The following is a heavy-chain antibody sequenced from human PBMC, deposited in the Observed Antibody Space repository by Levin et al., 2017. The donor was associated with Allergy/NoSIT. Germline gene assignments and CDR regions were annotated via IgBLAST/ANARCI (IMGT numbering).Heavy chain of an antibody. V-gene: IGHV3-72*01. CDR1: GFSFSDHF. CDR3: ARVLDYYDSSGSSVDAFDT. CDR2: IRKKANSYST. Sequence: GGSLRLSCTASGFSFSDHFMEWVRQAPGKGLEWVGRIRKKANSYSTGYAASVKGRFIISRDDSKNSLYLHMNSLKTEDTAVYYCARVLDYYDSSGSSVDAFDTWGQGTMVIVSS. J-gene: IGHJ3*02. D-gene: IGHD3-22*01.